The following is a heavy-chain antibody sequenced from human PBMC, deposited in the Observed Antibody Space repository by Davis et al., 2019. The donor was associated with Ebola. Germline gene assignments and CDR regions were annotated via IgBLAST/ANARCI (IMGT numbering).Heavy chain of an antibody. CDR1: GYSFTTYW. CDR2: IYSGDSDT. Sequence: GESLKISCKGSGYSFTTYWIAWVRQMPGKGLEWMGIIYSGDSDTRYRPSFEGQVTISADKSISTAYLQWSSLKASDTAMYYCARHSHEQQRNWFDPWGQGTLVTVSS. CDR3: ARHSHEQQRNWFDP. J-gene: IGHJ5*02. V-gene: IGHV5-51*01. D-gene: IGHD6-13*01.